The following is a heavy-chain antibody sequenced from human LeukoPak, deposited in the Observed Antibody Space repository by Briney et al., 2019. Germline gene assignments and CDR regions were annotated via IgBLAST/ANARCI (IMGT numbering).Heavy chain of an antibody. CDR1: GGSISSYY. Sequence: PSETLSLTCTVSGGSISSYYWSWIRQPPGKGLEWIGYIYYSGSTNYNPSLKSRVTISVDTSKNQFSLKLSSVTAADTAVYYCARASYYDFWSGQNGFDYWGQGTLVTVSS. CDR2: IYYSGST. J-gene: IGHJ4*02. V-gene: IGHV4-59*01. D-gene: IGHD3-3*01. CDR3: ARASYYDFWSGQNGFDY.